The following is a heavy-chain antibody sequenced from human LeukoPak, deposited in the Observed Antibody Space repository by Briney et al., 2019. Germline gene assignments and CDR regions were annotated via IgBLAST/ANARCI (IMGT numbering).Heavy chain of an antibody. CDR2: ISGTGGST. CDR3: VKESGFYGMDV. CDR1: RFTFSSYA. J-gene: IGHJ6*02. D-gene: IGHD1-26*01. V-gene: IGHV3-23*01. Sequence: GGSLRLSCAASRFTFSSYAMSCVRQGPGKGLEWVSVISGTGGSTNNADSVKGRFTIARDNSKNTLHLQMNSLRGEDTAIYYCVKESGFYGMDVWGQGTTVTVSS.